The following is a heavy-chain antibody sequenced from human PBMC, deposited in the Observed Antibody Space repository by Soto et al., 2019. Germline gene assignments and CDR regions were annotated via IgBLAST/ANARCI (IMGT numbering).Heavy chain of an antibody. J-gene: IGHJ4*02. D-gene: IGHD2-15*01. V-gene: IGHV3-23*01. CDR2: ISGSGGST. Sequence: EVQLLESGGGLVQPGGSLRLSCAASGLTFSSYAMSWVRQAPGKGLEWVSAISGSGGSTYYADSVKGRFTISRDNSKNTLYLQMNSLRAEDTAVYYCAKDRAVVVVAASTWGYDYWGQGTLVTVSS. CDR3: AKDRAVVVVAASTWGYDY. CDR1: GLTFSSYA.